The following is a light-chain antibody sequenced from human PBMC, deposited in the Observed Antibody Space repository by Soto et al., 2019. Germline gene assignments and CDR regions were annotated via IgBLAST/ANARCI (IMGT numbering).Light chain of an antibody. CDR3: SSHSSSSTLVV. Sequence: QSALTQPASMSGSPGQSITISCTGTSSDVGGYNYVSSYRQHPGKAPKLMIYDVNNRPSGVSNRFSGSKSGNTASLTISGLQAEDEADYYCSSHSSSSTLVVFGGGTKVTVL. J-gene: IGLJ2*01. CDR1: SSDVGGYNY. V-gene: IGLV2-14*03. CDR2: DVN.